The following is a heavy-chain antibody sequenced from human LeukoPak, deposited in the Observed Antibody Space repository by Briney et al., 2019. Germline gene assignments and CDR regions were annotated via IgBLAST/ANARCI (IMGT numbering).Heavy chain of an antibody. V-gene: IGHV3-21*01. Sequence: PGGSLRLSCAASGFTFSSYIMNWVRQAPGKGLEWVSSIITSSSYIYYADSVKGRFTISRDNAKNSLYLQMNSLRAEDTAVYYCARERLDTAMVLVYYHYMDVWGQGTAVTVSS. CDR2: IITSSSYI. D-gene: IGHD5-18*01. J-gene: IGHJ6*03. CDR1: GFTFSSYI. CDR3: ARERLDTAMVLVYYHYMDV.